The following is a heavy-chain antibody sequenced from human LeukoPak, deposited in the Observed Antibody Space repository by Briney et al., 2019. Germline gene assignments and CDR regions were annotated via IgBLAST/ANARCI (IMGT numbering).Heavy chain of an antibody. D-gene: IGHD3-10*02. V-gene: IGHV4-39*07. J-gene: IGHJ5*02. CDR3: ARDRPGLFGEXPXXWFDP. Sequence: PSETLSLTCTVSGGSISSSSYYWGWIRQPPGKGLEWIGXXYYSGSTYYNPSLKSRVTISVDTSKNQSSLKLSSVTAAGTAVYXXARDRPGLFGEXPXXWFDPWGQGTLVTVSS. CDR1: GGSISSSSYY. CDR2: XYYSGST.